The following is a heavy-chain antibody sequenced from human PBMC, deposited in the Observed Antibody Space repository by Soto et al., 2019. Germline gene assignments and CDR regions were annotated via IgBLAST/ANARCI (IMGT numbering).Heavy chain of an antibody. CDR3: AKGLRYYYDSSGYYSSRDYGMDV. CDR2: ISSRGGST. D-gene: IGHD3-22*01. J-gene: IGHJ6*02. Sequence: PVGPLSLSCSASGLTFRNLAMSWIHQAKGKGPGLVSVISSRGGSTYYADSVQGRVTISSDNSKNTLQLRMNSLRTEATAVYYCAKGLRYYYDSSGYYSSRDYGMDVWGQGTTVTVSS. V-gene: IGHV3-23*01. CDR1: GLTFRNLA.